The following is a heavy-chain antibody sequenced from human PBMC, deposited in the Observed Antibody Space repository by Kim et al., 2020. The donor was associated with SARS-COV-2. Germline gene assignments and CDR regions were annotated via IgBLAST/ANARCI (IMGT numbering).Heavy chain of an antibody. CDR2: IRSKANSYET. Sequence: GGSLRLSCAASGFTFSGSAMHWVRQASGKGLEWVGRIRSKANSYETAYAASGQGRFTISSDDSTHKAYLQMHSLKTAATAVCSCTRPNSSSTPDYYYHY. D-gene: IGHD6-6*01. CDR1: GFTFSGSA. V-gene: IGHV3-73*01. J-gene: IGHJ6*03. CDR3: TRPNSSSTPDYYYHY.